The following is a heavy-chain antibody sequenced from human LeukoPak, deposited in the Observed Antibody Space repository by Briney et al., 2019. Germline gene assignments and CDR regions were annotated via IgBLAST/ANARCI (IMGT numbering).Heavy chain of an antibody. V-gene: IGHV1-69*05. CDR1: GGTFSSYA. CDR3: ARSYSSSWYSAFDI. Sequence: GASVKVSCKASGGTFSSYAISWVRQATGQGLEWMGGIIPIFGTANYAQKFQGRVTITTDESTSTAYMELSSLRSEDTAVYYCARSYSSSWYSAFDIWGQGTMVTVSS. J-gene: IGHJ3*02. D-gene: IGHD6-13*01. CDR2: IIPIFGTA.